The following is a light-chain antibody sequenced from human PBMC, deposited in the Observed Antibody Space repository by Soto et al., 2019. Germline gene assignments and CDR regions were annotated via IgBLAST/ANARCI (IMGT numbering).Light chain of an antibody. CDR1: SSDVGSYNL. Sequence: QSALTQPASVSGSPGQSITISCTGTSSDVGSYNLVSWYQQHPGKAPKIMIYEGSKRPSGISNRFSGSKSGNTASLTISGRQAEDEADYYCCSYAGSSTFVVFGGGTKVTVL. CDR2: EGS. J-gene: IGLJ2*01. V-gene: IGLV2-23*03. CDR3: CSYAGSSTFVV.